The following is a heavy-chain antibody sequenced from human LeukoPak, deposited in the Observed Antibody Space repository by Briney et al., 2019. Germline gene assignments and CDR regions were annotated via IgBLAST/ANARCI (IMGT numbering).Heavy chain of an antibody. V-gene: IGHV3-30*02. CDR2: IRYDGSNK. CDR1: GFTFSSYG. CDR3: AKVLGGIQLWLEDY. D-gene: IGHD5-18*01. Sequence: GGSLRLSCAASGFTFSSYGMHWVRQAPGKGLGGGAFIRYDGSNKYYADSVKGRFTISRDNSKNTLYLQMNSLRAEDTAVYYCAKVLGGIQLWLEDYWGQGTLVTVSS. J-gene: IGHJ4*02.